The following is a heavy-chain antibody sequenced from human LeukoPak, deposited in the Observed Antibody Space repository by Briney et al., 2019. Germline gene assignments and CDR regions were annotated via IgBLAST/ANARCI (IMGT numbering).Heavy chain of an antibody. CDR2: ISSSGSTI. CDR3: ARDGGSSGPDAFDI. V-gene: IGHV3-48*03. Sequence: QPGGSLRLSCAASGFTFSSYEMNWVRQAPGKGLEWVSYISSSGSTIYYADSVKGRFTISRDNDKNSLYLQMNSLRAEDTAVYYCARDGGSSGPDAFDIWGQGTMVTVSS. D-gene: IGHD3-22*01. J-gene: IGHJ3*02. CDR1: GFTFSSYE.